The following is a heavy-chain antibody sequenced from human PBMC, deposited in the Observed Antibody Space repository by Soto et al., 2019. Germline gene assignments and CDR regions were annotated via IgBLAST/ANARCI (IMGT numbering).Heavy chain of an antibody. V-gene: IGHV4-59*01. CDR1: GGPICRYY. CDR2: IYYNGST. Sequence: PSETLPLTCTVSGGPICRYYRRWFRPHPGKGLEWIGYIYYNGSTNYNPSLKSRVTISVDTSKNQFSLKLSSVTAADTAVYYCARTYYDFWTGYSTCFDPWGQGTLVTVS. J-gene: IGHJ5*02. D-gene: IGHD3-3*01. CDR3: ARTYYDFWTGYSTCFDP.